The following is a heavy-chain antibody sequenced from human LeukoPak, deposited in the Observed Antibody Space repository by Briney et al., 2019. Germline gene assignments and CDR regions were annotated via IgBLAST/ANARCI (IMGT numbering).Heavy chain of an antibody. V-gene: IGHV4-34*01. D-gene: IGHD3-10*01. CDR2: INHSGST. CDR1: GGSFSGYY. J-gene: IGHJ4*02. CDR3: ARTTMVRGVDY. Sequence: SETLSLTCAVYGGSFSGYYWSWIRQPPGKGLEWIGEINHSGSTNYNPSLKSRVTISVDASKNQFSLKLSSVTAADTAVYYCARTTMVRGVDYWGQGTLVTVSS.